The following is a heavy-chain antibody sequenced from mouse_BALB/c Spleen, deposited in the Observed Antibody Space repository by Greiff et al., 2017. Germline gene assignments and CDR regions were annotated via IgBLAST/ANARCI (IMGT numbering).Heavy chain of an antibody. CDR3: AREEYMITTRAWFAY. Sequence: VQLQQSGPGLVAPSQSLSITCTVSGFSLTSYGVHWVRQPPGKGLEWLGVIWAGGSTNYNSALMSRLSISKDNSKSQVFLKMNSLQTDDTAMYYCAREEYMITTRAWFAYWGQGTLVTVSA. D-gene: IGHD2-4*01. J-gene: IGHJ3*01. V-gene: IGHV2-9*02. CDR2: IWAGGST. CDR1: GFSLTSYG.